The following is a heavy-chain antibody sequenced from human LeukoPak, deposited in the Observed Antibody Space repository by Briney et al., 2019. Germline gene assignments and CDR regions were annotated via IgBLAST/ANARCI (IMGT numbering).Heavy chain of an antibody. CDR3: ARGIVVVVAANDLIDY. CDR2: ISYDGSNK. D-gene: IGHD2-15*01. Sequence: GGSLSLSCAASGFPFSSYAMHWVRQAPGKGLEWVAVISYDGSNKYYADSVKGRFTISRDNSKNTLYLQMNSLRAEDTAVYYCARGIVVVVAANDLIDYWGQGTLVTVSS. J-gene: IGHJ4*02. V-gene: IGHV3-30*04. CDR1: GFPFSSYA.